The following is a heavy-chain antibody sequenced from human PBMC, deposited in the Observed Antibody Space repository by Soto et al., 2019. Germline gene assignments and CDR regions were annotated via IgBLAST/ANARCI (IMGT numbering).Heavy chain of an antibody. CDR2: IYWDDDK. CDR3: ARHVLGYCSGGSCYPFDY. J-gene: IGHJ4*02. Sequence: GPTLVNPTQTLTLTCTYSGFSLSTSGVGVGWIRQPPGKALEWLALIYWDDDKRYSPSLKSRLTITKDTSKNQVVLTMTNMDPVDTATYYCARHVLGYCSGGSCYPFDYWGQGTLVTVSS. D-gene: IGHD2-15*01. CDR1: GFSLSTSGVG. V-gene: IGHV2-5*02.